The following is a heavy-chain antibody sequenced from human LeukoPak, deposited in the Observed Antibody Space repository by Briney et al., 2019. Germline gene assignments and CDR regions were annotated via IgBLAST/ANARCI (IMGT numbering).Heavy chain of an antibody. Sequence: PGGSLRLSCAASGFTFSSYAMHWVGQAPGKGLEWVAVISYDGSNKYYADSVKGRFTISRDNSKNTLYLQMNSLRAEDTAVYYCARGWKVRGVIMPIFDYWGQGTLVTVSS. V-gene: IGHV3-30*04. CDR3: ARGWKVRGVIMPIFDY. CDR1: GFTFSSYA. D-gene: IGHD3-10*01. CDR2: ISYDGSNK. J-gene: IGHJ4*02.